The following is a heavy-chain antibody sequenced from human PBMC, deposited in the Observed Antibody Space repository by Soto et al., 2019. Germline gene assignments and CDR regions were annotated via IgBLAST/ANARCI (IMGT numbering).Heavy chain of an antibody. CDR2: FDPEDGET. D-gene: IGHD3-3*01. V-gene: IGHV1-24*01. CDR3: ATVPPFGTIFGVVMSRGFDP. Sequence: GASVKVSCKVSGYTLTELSMHWVRQAPGKGLEWMGGFDPEDGETIYAQKFQGRVTMTEDTSTDTAYMELSSLRSEDTAVYYCATVPPFGTIFGVVMSRGFDPWGQGTLVTVS. J-gene: IGHJ5*02. CDR1: GYTLTELS.